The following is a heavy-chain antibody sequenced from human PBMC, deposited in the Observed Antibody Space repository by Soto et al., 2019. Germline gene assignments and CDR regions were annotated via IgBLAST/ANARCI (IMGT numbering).Heavy chain of an antibody. V-gene: IGHV3-15*01. J-gene: IGHJ5*02. Sequence: GGSLRLSCAASGFTFKNAWMSWVRQAPGKGLEWVGSIKTKADAGTTDYAAPVKGRFTISRDDSKNTLYLQMNSLKNEVTSLYFWCTCVATIFFDPRGQGTLVTVSS. D-gene: IGHD5-12*01. CDR2: IKTKADAGTT. CDR3: CTCVATIFFDP. CDR1: GFTFKNAW.